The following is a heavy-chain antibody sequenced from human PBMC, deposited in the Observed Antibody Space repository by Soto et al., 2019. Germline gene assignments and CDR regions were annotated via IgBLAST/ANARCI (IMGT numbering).Heavy chain of an antibody. V-gene: IGHV3-21*01. Sequence: EVQLVESGGGLVKPGGSLRLSCAASGFTFSSYGMNWVRQAPGKGLEWVASISSGSSFIYYADSVKGRFTISRDNAKNSLYLEMNSLRVEDTAVYYCARARLGSYSVDPRDDWGQGTLVAVSS. CDR1: GFTFSSYG. D-gene: IGHD1-26*01. J-gene: IGHJ4*02. CDR2: ISSGSSFI. CDR3: ARARLGSYSVDPRDD.